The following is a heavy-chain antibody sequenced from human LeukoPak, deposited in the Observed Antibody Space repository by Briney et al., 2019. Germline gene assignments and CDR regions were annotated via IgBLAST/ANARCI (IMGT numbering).Heavy chain of an antibody. V-gene: IGHV3-21*01. J-gene: IGHJ6*02. CDR1: GFTFSRYA. Sequence: GRSLRLSCAASGFTFSRYAMNWVRQAPEKGLEWVSYISTGGDNTFYADSLKGRFTVSRDNAKNSLFLQIDSLRAEDTAVYYCARSFCTSVSCPKGHYYYVMDVWGQGTTVTVSS. CDR2: ISTGGDNT. CDR3: ARSFCTSVSCPKGHYYYVMDV. D-gene: IGHD2-8*02.